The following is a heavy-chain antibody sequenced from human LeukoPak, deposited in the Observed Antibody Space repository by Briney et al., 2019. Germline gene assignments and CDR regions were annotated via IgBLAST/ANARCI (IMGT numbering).Heavy chain of an antibody. V-gene: IGHV3-7*01. Sequence: GGSLRLSCAASGFTFSSYWMSWVRQAPGKGLEWVANIKQDGSEKYYVDSVKGRFTISRDNAKNSLYLQMNSLRAEDTAVYYCARDGRDPHPSSGYYYYMDVWGKGTTVTVSS. CDR2: IKQDGSEK. D-gene: IGHD2-21*02. CDR3: ARDGRDPHPSSGYYYYMDV. CDR1: GFTFSSYW. J-gene: IGHJ6*03.